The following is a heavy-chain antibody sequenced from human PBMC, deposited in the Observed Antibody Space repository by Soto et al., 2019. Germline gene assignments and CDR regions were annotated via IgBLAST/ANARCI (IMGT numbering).Heavy chain of an antibody. CDR2: INPNSGDT. J-gene: IGHJ4*02. D-gene: IGHD2-2*01. Sequence: ASVKVSCKASGYTFTGYYMHWVRQAPGQGLEWMGWINPNSGDTHYAQKFQGRVTMTRDTSISTAYMELSSLRSDDTAVYYCAREGDCSSTSCDFDYWGQGTLVTVSS. CDR1: GYTFTGYY. CDR3: AREGDCSSTSCDFDY. V-gene: IGHV1-2*02.